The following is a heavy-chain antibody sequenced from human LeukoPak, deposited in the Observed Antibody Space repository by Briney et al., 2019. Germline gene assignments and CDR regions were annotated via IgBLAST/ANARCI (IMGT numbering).Heavy chain of an antibody. J-gene: IGHJ6*02. CDR3: ARAHYDYYYYGMDV. Sequence: SETLSLTCAVYGGSFSGYYWSWIRQPPGKGLEWIGEINHSGSTNYNPSLKSRVTISVDTSKNQFSLKLSSVTAADTAVYYCARAHYDYYYYGMDVWGQGTTVTVSS. CDR2: INHSGST. V-gene: IGHV4-34*01. CDR1: GGSFSGYY. D-gene: IGHD4-17*01.